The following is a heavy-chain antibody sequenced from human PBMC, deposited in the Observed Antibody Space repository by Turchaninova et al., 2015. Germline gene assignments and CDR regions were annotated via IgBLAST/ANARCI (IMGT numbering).Heavy chain of an antibody. CDR1: GFTLSSYW. Sequence: EVQLVESGGGLVQPGGSLRLSCAASGFTLSSYWMSWVRQAPGKGLEWVANIKQDGSEKYYVDSVKGRFTISRDNAKNSLYLQMNSLRAEDTAVYYCASFAARRFDYWGQGTLVTVSS. D-gene: IGHD2-15*01. V-gene: IGHV3-7*01. CDR2: IKQDGSEK. CDR3: ASFAARRFDY. J-gene: IGHJ4*02.